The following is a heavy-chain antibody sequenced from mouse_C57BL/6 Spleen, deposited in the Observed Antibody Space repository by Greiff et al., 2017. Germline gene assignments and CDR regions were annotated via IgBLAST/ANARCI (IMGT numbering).Heavy chain of an antibody. J-gene: IGHJ3*01. CDR1: GYTFTSYW. CDR3: ACYSNFWVAY. D-gene: IGHD2-5*01. Sequence: QVQLQQPGAELVRPGSSVKLSCKASGYTFTSYWMDWVKQRPGQGLEWIGNIYPSDSETHYNQKFKDKATLTVDKSSSTAYMQLSSLTSEDSAVYYCACYSNFWVAYWGQGTLVTVSA. CDR2: IYPSDSET. V-gene: IGHV1-61*01.